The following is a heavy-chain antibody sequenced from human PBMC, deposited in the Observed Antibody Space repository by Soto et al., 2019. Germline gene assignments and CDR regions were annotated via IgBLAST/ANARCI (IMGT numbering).Heavy chain of an antibody. D-gene: IGHD3-10*02. V-gene: IGHV3-23*01. J-gene: IGHJ5*02. CDR2: ISGSGGST. Sequence: EVQLLESGGGWVQPGGSLRLSCAASGFTFSSYAMSWVRQAPGKGLEWVSAISGSGGSTYYADSVKGRFPISRDNSKNTLYLQMSSLRAEDTAVYYCAKEGDVRRPFDPWGQGTLVTVSS. CDR3: AKEGDVRRPFDP. CDR1: GFTFSSYA.